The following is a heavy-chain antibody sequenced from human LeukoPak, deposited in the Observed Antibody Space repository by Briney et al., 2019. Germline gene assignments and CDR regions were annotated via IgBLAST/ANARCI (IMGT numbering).Heavy chain of an antibody. J-gene: IGHJ4*02. CDR1: GFTFSSYW. D-gene: IGHD4-17*01. V-gene: IGHV3-74*01. Sequence: GGSLRLSCAASGFTFSSYWMHWVRQAPGKGLVWVSRINSDGSSTSYADSVKGRFTISRDNAKNTLYLQLNSLRAEDTAVYYCAKERFGDYGDFDYWGQGTLVTVSS. CDR3: AKERFGDYGDFDY. CDR2: INSDGSST.